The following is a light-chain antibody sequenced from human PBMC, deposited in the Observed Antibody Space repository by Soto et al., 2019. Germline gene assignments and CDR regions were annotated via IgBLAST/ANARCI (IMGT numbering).Light chain of an antibody. Sequence: IVLTQSPGTLSLSPGERATLSCRASRSVTSSYLAWYQQRVGQAPRLLIYGASSRASGIPDRFSGSGSGTDFTLTISRLEPEDFAVYYCQQYGGSLELTFGGGTKVEIK. CDR1: RSVTSSY. CDR3: QQYGGSLELT. V-gene: IGKV3-20*01. CDR2: GAS. J-gene: IGKJ4*01.